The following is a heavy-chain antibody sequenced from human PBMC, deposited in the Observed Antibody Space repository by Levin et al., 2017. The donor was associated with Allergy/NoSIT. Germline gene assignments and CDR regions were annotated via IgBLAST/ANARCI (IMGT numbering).Heavy chain of an antibody. Sequence: GESLKISCKASGYTVSNYYIHWVRHAPGQGLEWMGMIDPSGGSSNFPQRFQGRVTMTGDTSTSTVYLELSSLISEDTARYYCTRGRQVGPEAGNGDYDYYGMDVWGQGTTVTVS. CDR2: IDPSGGSS. V-gene: IGHV1-46*01. J-gene: IGHJ6*02. D-gene: IGHD6-19*01. CDR3: TRGRQVGPEAGNGDYDYYGMDV. CDR1: GYTVSNYY.